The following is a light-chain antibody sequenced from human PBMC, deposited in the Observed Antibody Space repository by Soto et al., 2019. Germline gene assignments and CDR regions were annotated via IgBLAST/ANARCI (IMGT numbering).Light chain of an antibody. CDR2: GNT. J-gene: IGLJ2*01. V-gene: IGLV1-40*01. CDR1: SSNIGAGYD. Sequence: QSVLTQPPSVSGAPGQRVTISCTGSSSNIGAGYDVHWYQQLPGTAPKLLIYGNTNRPSGVPERFSGSKSGSSGSLAISGRQAEDEADYYCQSFDSSLSGVVFGGGTKLTVL. CDR3: QSFDSSLSGVV.